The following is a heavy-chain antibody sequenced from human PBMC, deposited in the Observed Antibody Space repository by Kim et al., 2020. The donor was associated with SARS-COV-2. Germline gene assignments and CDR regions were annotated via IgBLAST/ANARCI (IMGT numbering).Heavy chain of an antibody. CDR2: IYYTGAT. J-gene: IGHJ4*02. CDR1: GGSITNYY. CDR3: ARHGPPSQGYDFDY. V-gene: IGHV4-59*08. Sequence: SETLSLTCTVSGGSITNYYWSWIRQPPGKGLEWIGYIYYTGATNYNPSLQSRLTISVDTSKNQFSLILSSVTAADTAVYYCARHGPPSQGYDFDYWRQGT. D-gene: IGHD5-12*01.